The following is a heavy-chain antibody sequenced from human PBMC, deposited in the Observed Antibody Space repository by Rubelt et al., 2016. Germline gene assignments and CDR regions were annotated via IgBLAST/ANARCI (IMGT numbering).Heavy chain of an antibody. Sequence: QVQLQQWGAGLLKPSETLSLTCAVYGGSISSSSYYWGWIRQPPGKGLEWIGSIYYSGSTYYNPSLKSRVTISVETSKNQFCLKLSSVTAADTAVYYCARDISWWEKGIDYWGQGTLVTVSS. CDR2: IYYSGST. V-gene: IGHV4-39*07. CDR1: GGSISSSSYY. D-gene: IGHD1-26*01. J-gene: IGHJ4*02. CDR3: ARDISWWEKGIDY.